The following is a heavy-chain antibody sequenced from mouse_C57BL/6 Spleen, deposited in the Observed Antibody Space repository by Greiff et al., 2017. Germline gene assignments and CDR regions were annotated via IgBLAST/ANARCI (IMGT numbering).Heavy chain of an antibody. CDR3: ARHGYGYDAWFAY. CDR2: ISSGGSYT. CDR1: GFTFSSYG. Sequence: EVKLQESGGDLVKPGGSLKLSCAASGFTFSSYGMSWVRQTPDKRLEWVATISSGGSYTYYPDSVKGRFTISRDNAKNTLYLQMSSLKAEDTAMYYWARHGYGYDAWFAYWGQGTLVTVSA. J-gene: IGHJ3*01. D-gene: IGHD2-2*01. V-gene: IGHV5-6*01.